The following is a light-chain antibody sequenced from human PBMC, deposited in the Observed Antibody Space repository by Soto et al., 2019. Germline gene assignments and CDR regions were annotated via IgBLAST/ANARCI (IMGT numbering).Light chain of an antibody. CDR1: QSVTSSY. J-gene: IGKJ5*01. Sequence: EIVMTQSPATLSVSPGERATLSCRASQSVTSSYLAWYQQKAGQAPRLLIYGASSRATGVPDRFSGNGSGTDFTLTITRLEPEDFALYYCQQYGDSPITFGQGTRLEI. V-gene: IGKV3-20*01. CDR2: GAS. CDR3: QQYGDSPIT.